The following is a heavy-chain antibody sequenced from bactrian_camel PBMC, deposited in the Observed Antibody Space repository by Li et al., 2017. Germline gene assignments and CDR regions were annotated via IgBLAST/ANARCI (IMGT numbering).Heavy chain of an antibody. D-gene: IGHD5*01. J-gene: IGHJ4*01. CDR1: TRRPNY. V-gene: IGHV3S40*01. Sequence: VQLVESGGGSVQAGGSLRLSCTYTRRPNYVTWFRQGPGNGREGVASIYTGGGDGYYADGVKGRFTISRDDANNTIYLQMNSLKPEDTAMYHCAADAVITCVPVALEIIRRTTYYGQGTQVTVS. CDR2: IYTGGGDG.